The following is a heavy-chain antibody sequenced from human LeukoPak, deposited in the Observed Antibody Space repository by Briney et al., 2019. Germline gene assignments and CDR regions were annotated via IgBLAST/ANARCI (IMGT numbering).Heavy chain of an antibody. CDR1: GGFISSYY. CDR3: ARGPPHGGTYFDY. D-gene: IGHD2-15*01. Sequence: SETLSLTCTVSGGFISSYYWSWIRQPAGKELEWIGRIHTSGSTLYNPSLKSRVTMSVDTSKSQFSLKLSSATAADTAVYYCARGPPHGGTYFDYWGQGTLVTVSS. CDR2: IHTSGST. V-gene: IGHV4-4*07. J-gene: IGHJ4*02.